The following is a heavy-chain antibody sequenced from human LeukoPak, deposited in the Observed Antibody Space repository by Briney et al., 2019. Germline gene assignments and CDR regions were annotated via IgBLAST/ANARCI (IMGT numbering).Heavy chain of an antibody. J-gene: IGHJ4*02. CDR3: AKEPPQCGADCFSLLDY. CDR1: GFTFSTYS. CDR2: INSGGRT. Sequence: GGSLRLSCAASGFTFSTYSMSCVRQAPGKGLEWVSLINSGGRTYYADSVKGRFTISRDNSKNMLFLQMNSLRADDTAVYFCAKEPPQCGADCFSLLDYWGQGTLVTVSS. D-gene: IGHD2-21*02. V-gene: IGHV3-23*01.